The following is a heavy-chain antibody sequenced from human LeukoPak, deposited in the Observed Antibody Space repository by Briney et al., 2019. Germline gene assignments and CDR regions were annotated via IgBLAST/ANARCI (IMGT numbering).Heavy chain of an antibody. J-gene: IGHJ4*02. CDR3: ARIGGGYFDY. V-gene: IGHV4-34*01. CDR1: GGSFSGYY. CDR2: INHSGST. Sequence: SETLSLTCAVYGGSFSGYYWSWIRQPPGKGLEWIGEINHSGSTNYNPSLKSRVTISVDTSKNQFSLKLSSVTAADTAVYYCARIGGGYFDYWGQGTLVTVSS. D-gene: IGHD3-16*01.